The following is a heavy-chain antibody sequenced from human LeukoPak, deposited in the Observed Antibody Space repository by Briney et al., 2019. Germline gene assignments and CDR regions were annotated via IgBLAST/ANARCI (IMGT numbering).Heavy chain of an antibody. Sequence: SETLPLTCTVSGGSISSSSYYWGWIRQPPGKGLEWIGSIYYSGSTYYNPSLKSRVTISVDTSKNQFSLKLSSVTAADTAVYYCARHAGSYEPHLDYWGQGTLVTVSS. CDR3: ARHAGSYEPHLDY. J-gene: IGHJ4*02. D-gene: IGHD3-10*01. CDR1: GGSISSSSYY. V-gene: IGHV4-39*01. CDR2: IYYSGST.